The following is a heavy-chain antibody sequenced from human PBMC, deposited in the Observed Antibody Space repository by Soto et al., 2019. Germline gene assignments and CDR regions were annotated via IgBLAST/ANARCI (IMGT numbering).Heavy chain of an antibody. CDR1: GFSLSTSGVG. CDR2: IYWNGDK. Sequence: SVPTLVNPTQTLTLTCTFSGFSLSTSGVGVGWIRQSPGKALQWLALIYWNGDKRYNPSLKTRLTITKDTSKNQVVLTLTNMEPVETATYYCAHRPNDWFLLDYWGQGTLVTVSS. J-gene: IGHJ4*02. D-gene: IGHD3-9*01. V-gene: IGHV2-5*01. CDR3: AHRPNDWFLLDY.